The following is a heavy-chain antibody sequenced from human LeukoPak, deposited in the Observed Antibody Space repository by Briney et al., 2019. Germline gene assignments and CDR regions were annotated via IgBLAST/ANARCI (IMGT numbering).Heavy chain of an antibody. Sequence: ASAKVSCKASGYTFTGYYMHWVRQAPGQGLEWMGWINPNSGGTNYAQKFQGRVTMTRDTSISTAYMELSRLRSDDTAVYYCARGATLHDAFDIWGQGTMVTVSS. V-gene: IGHV1-2*02. D-gene: IGHD3-16*01. CDR1: GYTFTGYY. J-gene: IGHJ3*02. CDR3: ARGATLHDAFDI. CDR2: INPNSGGT.